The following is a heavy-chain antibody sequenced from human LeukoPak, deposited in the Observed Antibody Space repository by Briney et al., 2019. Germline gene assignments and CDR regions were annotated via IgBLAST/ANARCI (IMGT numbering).Heavy chain of an antibody. CDR3: VRHISTNTGYFDS. Sequence: SETLSLTCTVSGASINSHSYYWGWIRQAPGKGLEWIGSVYYDRTSYSNPSLKSRAAVFVDTSRDQFSLDLSFVTAADTALYYCVRHISTNTGYFDSCGQGILVSVSS. J-gene: IGHJ4*02. CDR2: VYYDRTS. V-gene: IGHV4-39*01. D-gene: IGHD2/OR15-2a*01. CDR1: GASINSHSYY.